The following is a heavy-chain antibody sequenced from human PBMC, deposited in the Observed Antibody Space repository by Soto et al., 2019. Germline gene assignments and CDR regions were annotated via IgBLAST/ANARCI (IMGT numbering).Heavy chain of an antibody. CDR3: GRGRRPYPLVDV. V-gene: IGHV1-2*02. D-gene: IGHD2-21*01. CDR2: LNPNSGDT. Sequence: QVQLVQSGSEVKKPGASVKVSCKASGYIFTGYNIHWVRQAPGQGLEWMGWLNPNSGDTNNTQKFQGRVTLTRDTTINTAYMDLGILTSDYTVTYFSGRGRRPYPLVDVWGQGTTVIVSS. J-gene: IGHJ6*02. CDR1: GYIFTGYN.